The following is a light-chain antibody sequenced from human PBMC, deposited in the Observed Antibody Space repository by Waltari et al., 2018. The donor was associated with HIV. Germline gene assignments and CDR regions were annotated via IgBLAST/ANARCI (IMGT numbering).Light chain of an antibody. Sequence: EIVLTQSPDFQSVTPKEKVTITCRASQSIGSSLHWYQQKPDQSPKLLIKYASQSISGVPSRFSGRGSGTDFTLTINTLEPEDAAAYYCQQSNGFPITFGQGTRLEIK. CDR1: QSIGSS. J-gene: IGKJ5*01. CDR3: QQSNGFPIT. V-gene: IGKV6D-21*02. CDR2: YAS.